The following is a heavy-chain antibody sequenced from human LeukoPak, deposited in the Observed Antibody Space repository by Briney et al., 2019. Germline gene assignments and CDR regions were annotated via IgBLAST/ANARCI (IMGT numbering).Heavy chain of an antibody. CDR1: GGTFSSYA. V-gene: IGHV1-69*13. Sequence: ASVKVSCKASGGTFSSYAISWVRQAPGQGLEWMGGIIPIFGTANYAQKFQGRVTITADESTSTAYMELSSLRSEDTAVYYCARVRGGQWRWYYYYYYMDVWGKGTTVTVSS. CDR3: ARVRGGQWRWYYYYYYMDV. J-gene: IGHJ6*03. CDR2: IIPIFGTA. D-gene: IGHD6-19*01.